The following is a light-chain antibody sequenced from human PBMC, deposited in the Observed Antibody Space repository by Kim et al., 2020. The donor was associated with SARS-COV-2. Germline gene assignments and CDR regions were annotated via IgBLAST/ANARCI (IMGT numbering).Light chain of an antibody. CDR2: GAS. J-gene: IGKJ4*01. V-gene: IGKV3-20*01. CDR3: QQYGSSPLT. Sequence: EIVLTQSPGTLSLSPGERATLSCRASQSLNSNSLAWYQQKPGQAPKLLIFGASSRATGIPDRFSGSGSGTDFTLTISRLEPEDFAVYYCQQYGSSPLTFGGGTKVDIK. CDR1: QSLNSNS.